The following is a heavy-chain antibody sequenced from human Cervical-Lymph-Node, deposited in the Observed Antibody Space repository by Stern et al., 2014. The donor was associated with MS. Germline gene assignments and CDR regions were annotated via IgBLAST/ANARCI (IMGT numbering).Heavy chain of an antibody. V-gene: IGHV4-31*03. D-gene: IGHD2-2*01. CDR2: IYYTGSA. J-gene: IGHJ4*02. CDR1: GGSISTGGYY. CDR3: GRVRADIVVVPPDI. Sequence: QLVESGPGLGKPSQTLSLTCSVPGGSISTGGYYWTWIRQHPGKGLEWIGYIYYTGSAHYNPSLNSRVTMSVDTSKNQLSLKVTSVSAADTAMYYCGRVRADIVVVPPDIWGQGIVVIVSS.